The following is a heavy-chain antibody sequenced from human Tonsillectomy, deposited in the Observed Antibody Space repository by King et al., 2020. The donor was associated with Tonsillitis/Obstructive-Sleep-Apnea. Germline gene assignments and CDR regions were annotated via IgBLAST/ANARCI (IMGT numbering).Heavy chain of an antibody. D-gene: IGHD2-8*02. CDR2: INPSGGST. J-gene: IGHJ4*02. Sequence: QLVQSGAEVKKPGASVKVSCKASGYTFTDYYIQWVRQAPGQGLEWMGIINPSGGSTRYARQFQGRVTITRDTSTSTVYMDLSSLRSEDTTVYYCARLRCTGGACYLNFDYWGQGTLVTVSS. CDR1: GYTFTDYY. CDR3: ARLRCTGGACYLNFDY. V-gene: IGHV1-46*01.